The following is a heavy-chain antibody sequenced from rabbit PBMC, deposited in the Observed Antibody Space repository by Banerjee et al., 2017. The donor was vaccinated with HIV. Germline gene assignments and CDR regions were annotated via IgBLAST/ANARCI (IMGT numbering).Heavy chain of an antibody. J-gene: IGHJ4*01. CDR2: IDPIFGRT. Sequence: QLVESGGGLVHPEGSLTLSCKASGIDFTNYYISWVRQAPGKGLEWIGYIDPIFGRTYYASWVNGRFTISSHNAQNTLYLQLNSLTAADTATYFCARDLAGVIGWNFGWWGPGTLVTDS. CDR1: GIDFTNYY. V-gene: IGHV1S7*01. CDR3: ARDLAGVIGWNFGW. D-gene: IGHD4-1*01.